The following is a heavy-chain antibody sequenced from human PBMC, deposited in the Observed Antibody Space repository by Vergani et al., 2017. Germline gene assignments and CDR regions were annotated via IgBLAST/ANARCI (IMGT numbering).Heavy chain of an antibody. CDR2: ISGIGGST. D-gene: IGHD3-10*01. CDR1: GFTFSSYA. CDR3: ARAVRGVIPQFDY. Sequence: EVQLLESGGGLVQPGGSLRLSCAASGFTFSSYAMSWVRQAPGKGLEWVSAISGIGGSTFYADSVKGRFTISRDNSKNTLYLQMNSLRAEDTAVYYCARAVRGVIPQFDYWGQGTLVTVSS. J-gene: IGHJ4*02. V-gene: IGHV3-23*01.